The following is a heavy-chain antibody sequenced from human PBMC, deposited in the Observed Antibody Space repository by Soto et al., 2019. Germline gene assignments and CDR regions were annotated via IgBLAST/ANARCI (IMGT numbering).Heavy chain of an antibody. V-gene: IGHV3-21*01. Sequence: PGGYLRLSCAASGFSLSYYCMNLVRQAPGKGLEWVSTISSNSAYIYYTDALRGRFTISRDNAKNSLHLQMNSLRAEDTAVYYCTRDASRDSSARGWFDPWGPGTLVTVSS. J-gene: IGHJ5*02. CDR3: TRDASRDSSARGWFDP. CDR1: GFSLSYYC. CDR2: ISSNSAYI. D-gene: IGHD6-13*01.